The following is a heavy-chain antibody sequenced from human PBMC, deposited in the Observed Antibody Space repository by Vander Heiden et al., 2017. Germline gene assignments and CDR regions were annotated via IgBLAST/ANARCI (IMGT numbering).Heavy chain of an antibody. CDR3: ARRPTYCGQCFDF. V-gene: IGHV3-48*01. Sequence: EVQLVESGGGLVQPGGSLRLACAAHGLTLSTYSINWVRQAPGKGLEWVSYISGSSGIIYYADSVKGRFTISRDNAKNSVFLEMNSLRAEDTAVYYCARRPTYCGQCFDFWGQGTLVTVSS. D-gene: IGHD2-21*01. J-gene: IGHJ4*02. CDR2: ISGSSGII. CDR1: GLTLSTYS.